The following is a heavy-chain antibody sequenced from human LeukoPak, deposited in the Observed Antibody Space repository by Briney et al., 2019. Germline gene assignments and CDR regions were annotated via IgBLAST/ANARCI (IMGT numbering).Heavy chain of an antibody. CDR2: INPSGGST. CDR1: GYTSTSYY. D-gene: IGHD4-17*01. V-gene: IGHV1-46*01. Sequence: GASVKVSCKASGYTSTSYYMHWVRQAPGQGLEWMGIINPSGGSTSYAQKFQGRVTMTRDTSTSTVYMELSSLRSEDTAVYYCAREGPDYGDYDYWGQGTLVTVSS. CDR3: AREGPDYGDYDY. J-gene: IGHJ4*02.